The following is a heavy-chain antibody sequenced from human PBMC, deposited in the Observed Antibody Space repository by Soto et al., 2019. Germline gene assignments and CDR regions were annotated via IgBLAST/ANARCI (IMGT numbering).Heavy chain of an antibody. V-gene: IGHV3-23*01. CDR1: GFTFSSYA. CDR3: AKPGSIAAATFYYFHY. Sequence: GGSLRLSCAASGFTFSSYAMSWVRQAPGKGLEWVSAISGSGGSTYYADSVKGRFTISRDNSKNTLYLQMNSLRAEDTAVYYCAKPGSIAAATFYYFHYCGQGTLVTVSS. D-gene: IGHD6-13*01. J-gene: IGHJ4*02. CDR2: ISGSGGST.